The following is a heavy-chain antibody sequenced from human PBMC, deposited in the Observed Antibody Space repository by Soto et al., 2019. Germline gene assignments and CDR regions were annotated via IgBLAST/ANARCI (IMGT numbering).Heavy chain of an antibody. CDR2: IHLSGRV. CDR3: ARTPTRGASAWLDP. J-gene: IGHJ5*02. CDR1: GGSFSDYY. V-gene: IGHV4-34*01. D-gene: IGHD1-26*01. Sequence: QVQLHPWGSGLLTPSETLSLTCAIYGGSFSDYYWHWIRQSPGKGLEWIGEIHLSGRVNFTPSLKSRTSLSMDTSRNQFFLTLRSVTAADTAVYFCARTPTRGASAWLDPWGRGHLVTVSS.